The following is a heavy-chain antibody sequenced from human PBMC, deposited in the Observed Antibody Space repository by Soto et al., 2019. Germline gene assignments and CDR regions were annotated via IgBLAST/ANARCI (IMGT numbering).Heavy chain of an antibody. V-gene: IGHV4-4*02. CDR1: SGSISSSNW. CDR2: IYHSGST. CDR3: ARDQSERWADYGSTAMLAFDI. J-gene: IGHJ3*02. D-gene: IGHD4-17*01. Sequence: SETLSLTCAVSSGSISSSNWWSWVRQPPGKGLEWIGEIYHSGSTNYNPSLKSRVTISVDKSKNQFSLKLSSVTAADTAVYYCARDQSERWADYGSTAMLAFDIWGQGTMVTVSS.